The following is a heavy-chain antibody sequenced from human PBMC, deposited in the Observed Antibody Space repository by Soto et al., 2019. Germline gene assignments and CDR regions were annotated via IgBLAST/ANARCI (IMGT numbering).Heavy chain of an antibody. J-gene: IGHJ4*02. CDR2: IWYDGSKQ. CDR1: GFTFSSYG. Sequence: QVQLVESGGGVVQPGRSLRLSCVATGFTFSSYGMNWVRQAPGKGLEWVAVIWYDGSKQYYADSVKGRFSISRDNSKDTLYLQMNSLRAEDTAVYYCAREVVEYCRSSTCENSDYWGQGTLVTVS. D-gene: IGHD2-2*01. CDR3: AREVVEYCRSSTCENSDY. V-gene: IGHV3-33*01.